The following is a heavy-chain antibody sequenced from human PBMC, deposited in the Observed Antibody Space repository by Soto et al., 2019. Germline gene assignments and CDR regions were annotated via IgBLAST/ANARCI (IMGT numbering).Heavy chain of an antibody. Sequence: QFQLVQSGAEVKKPGSSVKVSCKASGGTFSSYTISWVRQAPGHGLEWMGRIIPILGIANYAQKFQGRVTINADKSTSTAYMELSSLRSEDTAVDYCASFSPTMWDIVVVPAAPGWYFDLWGRGTLVTVSS. D-gene: IGHD2-2*01. CDR3: ASFSPTMWDIVVVPAAPGWYFDL. CDR2: IIPILGIA. V-gene: IGHV1-69*02. CDR1: GGTFSSYT. J-gene: IGHJ2*01.